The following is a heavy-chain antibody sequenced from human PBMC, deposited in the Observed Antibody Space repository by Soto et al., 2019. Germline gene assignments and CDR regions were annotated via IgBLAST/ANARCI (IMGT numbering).Heavy chain of an antibody. V-gene: IGHV4-39*01. CDR1: GGSISSSSYY. CDR3: ARLGLNNTAMVPFDY. J-gene: IGHJ4*02. CDR2: IYYSGST. D-gene: IGHD5-18*01. Sequence: SETLSLTCTVSGGSISSSSYYWGWIRQPPGKGLEWIGSIYYSGSTYYNPSLKSRVTISVDTSKNQFSLKLSSVTAADTAVYYCARLGLNNTAMVPFDYWGQGTLVTVSS.